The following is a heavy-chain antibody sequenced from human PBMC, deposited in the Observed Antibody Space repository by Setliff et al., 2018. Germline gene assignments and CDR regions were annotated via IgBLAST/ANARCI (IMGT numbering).Heavy chain of an antibody. D-gene: IGHD3-22*01. CDR2: TIPIFGTT. CDR1: GGTFSSYG. Sequence: SVKVSCKASGGTFSSYGISWVRQAPGQGLEWMGGTIPIFGTTNYAQKFQGRVTIITDESTSTAYMELSSLTSADTAVYYCAREGVDSRSSTDYRYYRDVWGKGTTVTVSS. CDR3: AREGVDSRSSTDYRYYRDV. V-gene: IGHV1-69*05. J-gene: IGHJ6*03.